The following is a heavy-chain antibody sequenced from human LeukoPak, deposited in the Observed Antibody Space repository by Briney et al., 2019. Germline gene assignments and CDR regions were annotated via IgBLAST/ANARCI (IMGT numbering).Heavy chain of an antibody. D-gene: IGHD4-17*01. CDR3: ASFDYGDCFDY. V-gene: IGHV3-53*01. CDR1: GFTFSSNY. J-gene: IGHJ4*02. Sequence: GGSLRLSCAASGFTFSSNYMSWVRQAPGKGLGWDSGIYSGGSTDLQDCVRGGFTISRDNSKNTLYLQMNSLRAEDTAVYYCASFDYGDCFDYWGQGTLVTVSS. CDR2: IYSGGST.